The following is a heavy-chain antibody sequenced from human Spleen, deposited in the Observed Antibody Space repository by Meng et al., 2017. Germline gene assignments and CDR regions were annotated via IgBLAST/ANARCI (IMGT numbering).Heavy chain of an antibody. D-gene: IGHD6-13*01. Sequence: AQRVTAGAEVKNPGASVKGFCKPSVYTVPDYWLHWVRRAPGQGLEWMGRINPKSGDTHYAQRFQGRVTMTGDTSISTAYMELSGLRSDDTAMYYCARDEDISAAGKLFGDYWGQGTLVTVSS. V-gene: IGHV1-2*06. CDR3: ARDEDISAAGKLFGDY. CDR1: VYTVPDYW. J-gene: IGHJ4*02. CDR2: INPKSGDT.